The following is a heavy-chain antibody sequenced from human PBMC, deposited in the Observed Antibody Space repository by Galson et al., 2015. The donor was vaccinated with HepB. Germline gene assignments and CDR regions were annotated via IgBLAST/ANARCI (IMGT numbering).Heavy chain of an antibody. CDR1: GGSFSGYY. V-gene: IGHV4-34*01. D-gene: IGHD3-3*01. CDR2: INHSGST. J-gene: IGHJ6*02. CDR3: AREPLRITIFGVVPLGMDV. Sequence: ETLSLTCAVYGGSFSGYYWSWIRQPPGKGLEWIGEINHSGSTNYNPSLKSRVTISVDTSKNQFSMKLSYVTATDTAVYYCAREPLRITIFGVVPLGMDVWGQGTTVTVSS.